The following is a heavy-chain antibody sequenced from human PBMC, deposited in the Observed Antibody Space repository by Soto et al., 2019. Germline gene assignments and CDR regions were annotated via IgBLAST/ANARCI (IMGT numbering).Heavy chain of an antibody. CDR3: ARDRFLECLSPSNDAFDI. Sequence: ASVKGDLQASGYTFTSDVISLVRQETGQGLERMGWISAYNGNTNYAQKLQGRVTMTTDTSTSTAYMELRSLRSDDTAVYYCARDRFLECLSPSNDAFDIWGQGTMVTVSS. D-gene: IGHD3-3*01. J-gene: IGHJ3*02. CDR2: ISAYNGNT. CDR1: GYTFTSDV. V-gene: IGHV1-18*01.